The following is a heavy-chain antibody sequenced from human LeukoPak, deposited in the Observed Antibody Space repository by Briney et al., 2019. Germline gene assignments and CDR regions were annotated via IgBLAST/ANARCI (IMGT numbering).Heavy chain of an antibody. J-gene: IGHJ5*02. V-gene: IGHV4-61*01. D-gene: IGHD3-22*01. CDR1: GGSISSSSYY. CDR3: ARDYYDSSGYQGRFDP. Sequence: SETLSLTCTVSGGSISSSSYYWSWIRQPPGKGLEWIGYIYYSGSTNYNPSLKSRVTISVDTSKNQFSLKLSSVTAADTAVYYCARDYYDSSGYQGRFDPWGQGTLVTVSS. CDR2: IYYSGST.